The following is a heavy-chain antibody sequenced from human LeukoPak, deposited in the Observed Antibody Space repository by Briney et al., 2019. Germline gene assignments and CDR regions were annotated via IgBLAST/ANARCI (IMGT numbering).Heavy chain of an antibody. V-gene: IGHV3-9*01. Sequence: PGGSLRLSCAASGFTFDDYAMHWVRQAPGKGLEWVSGISWNSGSIGYADSVKGRFTISRDNAKNSLYLQMNSLRAEDTALYYCAKETSLQRSFDYWGQGTLVTVSS. CDR2: ISWNSGSI. CDR1: GFTFDDYA. D-gene: IGHD6-25*01. CDR3: AKETSLQRSFDY. J-gene: IGHJ4*02.